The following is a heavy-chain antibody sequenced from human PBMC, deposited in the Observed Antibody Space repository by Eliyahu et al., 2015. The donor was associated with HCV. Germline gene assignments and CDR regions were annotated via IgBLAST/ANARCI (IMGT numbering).Heavy chain of an antibody. CDR3: ASGGGGIAVAGTGGWFDP. V-gene: IGHV4-59*01. D-gene: IGHD6-19*01. CDR2: IHYSGST. CDR1: GGXXXTSS. J-gene: IGHJ5*02. Sequence: QVQLQESGPGLVKPSETLSLXCTVXGGXXXTSSWXWIRQPPGKGLXWIGXIHYSGSTNYNPXLKSRVTISLDTSKNQFSLNLTSVTAADTAVYYCASGGGGIAVAGTGGWFDPWGQGTLVTVSS.